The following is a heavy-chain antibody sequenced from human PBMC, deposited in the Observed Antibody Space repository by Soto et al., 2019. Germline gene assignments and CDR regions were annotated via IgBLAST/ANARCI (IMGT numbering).Heavy chain of an antibody. J-gene: IGHJ4*02. CDR3: ARVSELRYFDWLFSKLGHFDY. CDR1: GYTFTSYD. CDR2: MNPNSGNT. V-gene: IGHV1-8*01. D-gene: IGHD3-9*01. Sequence: QVQLVQSGAEVKKPGASVKVSCKASGYTFTSYDINLVRQATGQGLLWMGWMNPNSGNTGYAQKFHGRVSMTRNTSISTAYMELSSLRSEDTAVYYCARVSELRYFDWLFSKLGHFDYWGQGSLVTVSS.